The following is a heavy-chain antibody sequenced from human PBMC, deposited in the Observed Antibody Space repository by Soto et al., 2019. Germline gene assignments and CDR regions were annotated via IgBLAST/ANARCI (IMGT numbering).Heavy chain of an antibody. J-gene: IGHJ4*02. CDR1: GFTVSSNY. V-gene: IGHV3-53*01. D-gene: IGHD3-22*01. CDR2: IYSGGST. CDR3: AKDRVSYYDSSGYYSGDY. Sequence: WGSLRLSCAASGFTVSSNYMSWVRQAPGKGLEWVSVIYSGGSTYYADSVKGRFTISRDNSKNTLYLQMNSLRAEDTAVYYCAKDRVSYYDSSGYYSGDYWGQGTLVTVSS.